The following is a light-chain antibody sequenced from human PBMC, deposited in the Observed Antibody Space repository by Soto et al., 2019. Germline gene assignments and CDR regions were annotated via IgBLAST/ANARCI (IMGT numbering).Light chain of an antibody. CDR2: GAS. V-gene: IGKV3D-15*01. CDR3: QQYDIWQT. CDR1: QSVSSN. Sequence: EIVMTQSPATLSVSPGERATLSCRASQSVSSNLAWYQQKPGQAPRLLIYGASTRATGLPARFSGSGSGTEFTLTISSLQSEDFPVYYCQQYDIWQTFGPGTTVHIK. J-gene: IGKJ3*01.